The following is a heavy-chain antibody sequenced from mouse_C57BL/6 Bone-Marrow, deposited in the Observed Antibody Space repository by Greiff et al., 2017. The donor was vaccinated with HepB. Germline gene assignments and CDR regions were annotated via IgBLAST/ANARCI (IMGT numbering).Heavy chain of an antibody. CDR2: IWSGGST. Sequence: VQLQQSGPGLVQPSQSPSITCTVSGFSLTSYGVHWVRQSPGKGLEWLGVIWSGGSTDYNAAFISRLSISKDNSKSQVFFKMNSLQADDTAIYYCARGLYSNYVLYYAMDYWGQGTSVTVSS. CDR1: GFSLTSYG. J-gene: IGHJ4*01. D-gene: IGHD2-5*01. V-gene: IGHV2-2*01. CDR3: ARGLYSNYVLYYAMDY.